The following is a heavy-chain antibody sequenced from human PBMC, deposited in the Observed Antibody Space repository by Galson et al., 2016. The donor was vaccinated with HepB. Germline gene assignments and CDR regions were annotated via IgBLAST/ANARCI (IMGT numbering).Heavy chain of an antibody. Sequence: SLRLSCAASGFIFSNYNMNWVRQAPGKGTEWVSYVSPNGNTKYYADSVKGRFSISKDNAKNSLSLQMTSLRDDDTAVYYCARGLPFHSSGWYFDSWGQGILVTVSS. J-gene: IGHJ4*02. V-gene: IGHV3-48*02. CDR3: ARGLPFHSSGWYFDS. D-gene: IGHD6-19*01. CDR1: GFIFSNYN. CDR2: VSPNGNTK.